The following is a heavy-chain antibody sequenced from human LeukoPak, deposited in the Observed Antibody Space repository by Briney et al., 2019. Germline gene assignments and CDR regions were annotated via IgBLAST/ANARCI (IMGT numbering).Heavy chain of an antibody. CDR1: GVSISSRSYC. CDR2: VDSSGST. CDR3: ARAGYYYDSSGYYSFDY. Sequence: SETLSLTCAASGVSISSRSYCWSWLRQPAGKGLEWIVHVDSSGSTNYNSSLNSRVTISVDTSKNHFSLKLSSVTAADTAVYYCARAGYYYDSSGYYSFDYWGQGTLVTVSS. V-gene: IGHV4-61*10. J-gene: IGHJ4*02. D-gene: IGHD3-22*01.